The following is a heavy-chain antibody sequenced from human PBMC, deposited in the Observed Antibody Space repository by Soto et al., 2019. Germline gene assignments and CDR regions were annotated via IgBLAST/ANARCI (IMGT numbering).Heavy chain of an antibody. CDR1: GASISGFY. D-gene: IGHD1-1*01. J-gene: IGHJ5*02. V-gene: IGHV4-4*07. Sequence: SETLSLTCTVSGASISGFYWSWIRKAAGKGLEWIGRIYATGTTDYNPSLKSRVMMSVDTSKKQFSLKLRSVTAADAAVYYCVRDGTKTLRDWFDPWGQGISVTVSS. CDR3: VRDGTKTLRDWFDP. CDR2: IYATGTT.